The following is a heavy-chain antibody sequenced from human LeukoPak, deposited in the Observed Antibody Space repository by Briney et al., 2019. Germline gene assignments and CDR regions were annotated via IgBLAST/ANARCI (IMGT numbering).Heavy chain of an antibody. CDR3: ARVNWNDVEVFDY. D-gene: IGHD1-1*01. CDR1: GYTFTSYA. Sequence: GASVKVSCKASGYTFTSYAMHWVRQAPGQRLEWMGWINAGNGNTKYSQKFQGRVTITRDTSARTAYMELSSLRSEDTAVYYCARVNWNDVEVFDYWGQGTLVTVSS. V-gene: IGHV1-3*01. J-gene: IGHJ4*02. CDR2: INAGNGNT.